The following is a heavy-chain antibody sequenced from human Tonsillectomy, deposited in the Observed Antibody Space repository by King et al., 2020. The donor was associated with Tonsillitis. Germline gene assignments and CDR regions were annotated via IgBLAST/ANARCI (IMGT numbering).Heavy chain of an antibody. CDR3: ASFLTYCSGGSCYPGGNWFDP. CDR1: GGSISSSSYY. J-gene: IGHJ5*02. CDR2: IYYSGST. D-gene: IGHD2-15*01. V-gene: IGHV4-39*01. Sequence: QLQESGPGLVKPSETLPLTCTVSGGSISSSSYYWGWIRQPPGKGLEWIGSIYYSGSTYYNPSLKSRVTISVDTSKNQFSLKLSSVTAADTAVYYCASFLTYCSGGSCYPGGNWFDPWGQGTLVTVSS.